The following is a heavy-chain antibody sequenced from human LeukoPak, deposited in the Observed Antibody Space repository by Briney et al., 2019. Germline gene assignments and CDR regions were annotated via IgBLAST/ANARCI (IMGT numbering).Heavy chain of an antibody. Sequence: GGSLRLSCAASGFTFSSYWMSWVRQAPGKGLEWEANIKQDGSEKYYVDSVKGRFTISRDNAKNSLYLQMNSLRAEDTAVYYCARVSARVNYGYRDYWGQGTLVTVSS. CDR1: GFTFSSYW. V-gene: IGHV3-7*03. CDR2: IKQDGSEK. D-gene: IGHD5-18*01. CDR3: ARVSARVNYGYRDY. J-gene: IGHJ4*02.